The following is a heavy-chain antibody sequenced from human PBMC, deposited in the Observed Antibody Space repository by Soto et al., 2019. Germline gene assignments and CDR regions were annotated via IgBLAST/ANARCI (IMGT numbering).Heavy chain of an antibody. CDR3: ARLAVPAAMLVSAEYNWFDP. CDR2: INAGNGNT. J-gene: IGHJ5*02. V-gene: IGHV1-3*01. D-gene: IGHD2-2*01. Sequence: GASVKVSCKASGYTFTSYAMHWVRQAPGQRLEWMGWINAGNGNTKYSQKFQGRVTITRDTSASTAYMELSSLRSEDTAVYYCARLAVPAAMLVSAEYNWFDPWGQGTLVTVSS. CDR1: GYTFTSYA.